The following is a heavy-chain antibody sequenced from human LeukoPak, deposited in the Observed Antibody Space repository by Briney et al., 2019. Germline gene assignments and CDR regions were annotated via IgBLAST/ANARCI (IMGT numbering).Heavy chain of an antibody. Sequence: PSETLSLTCTVSGGSISSSSYYWGWIRQPPGKGLEWIGSIYYSGSTYYNPSLKSRVTISVDTSKNQFSLKLSSVTAADTAVYYCARLRALRWGGVDYWGQGTLVTVSS. CDR3: ARLRALRWGGVDY. CDR2: IYYSGST. CDR1: GGSISSSSYY. V-gene: IGHV4-39*01. D-gene: IGHD3-16*01. J-gene: IGHJ4*02.